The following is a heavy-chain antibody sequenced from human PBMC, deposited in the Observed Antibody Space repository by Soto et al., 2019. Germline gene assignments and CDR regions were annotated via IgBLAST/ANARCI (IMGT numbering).Heavy chain of an antibody. D-gene: IGHD5-12*01. Sequence: QVQVVESGGGVVQPGTSLRLSCATSGFDFSRYGLHWVRQAPGKGLEWVAAIWYDGTKKYYGDSVKGRFTISRDNSKKTLFLQMKSLRADDTAMYYCARDIYGGYWDGDRGYSGSFDFWGQGALVTVSS. CDR2: IWYDGTKK. J-gene: IGHJ5*01. V-gene: IGHV3-33*01. CDR3: ARDIYGGYWDGDRGYSGSFDF. CDR1: GFDFSRYG.